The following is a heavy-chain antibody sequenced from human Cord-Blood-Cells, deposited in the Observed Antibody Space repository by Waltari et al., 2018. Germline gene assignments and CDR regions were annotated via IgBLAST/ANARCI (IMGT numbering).Heavy chain of an antibody. D-gene: IGHD2-2*01. CDR3: ARGSPSQLLDCSSTSCYYDAFDI. CDR2: INHSGST. Sequence: QVQLQQWGAGLLKPSETLSLTCAVYGGSLSGYYWSWIRQPPGKGLEWIGEINHSGSTNYNPSLKSRVTISVDTSKNQFSLKLSSVTAADTAVYYCARGSPSQLLDCSSTSCYYDAFDIWGQGTMVTVSS. CDR1: GGSLSGYY. J-gene: IGHJ3*02. V-gene: IGHV4-34*01.